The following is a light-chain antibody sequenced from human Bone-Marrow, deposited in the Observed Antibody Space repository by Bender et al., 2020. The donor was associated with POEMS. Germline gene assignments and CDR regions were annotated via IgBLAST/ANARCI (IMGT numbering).Light chain of an antibody. V-gene: IGLV2-14*03. J-gene: IGLJ2*01. CDR1: SRDVGSYSY. CDR2: DVN. Sequence: QSALTQPASVSGSPGQSITISCTGTSRDVGSYSYVSWYQQHPGKVPKLLIYDVNNRPSGVSNRFSGSKFGNTASLTISGLQAEDEADYYCVAWDASLNGPVFGGGTKLTVL. CDR3: VAWDASLNGPV.